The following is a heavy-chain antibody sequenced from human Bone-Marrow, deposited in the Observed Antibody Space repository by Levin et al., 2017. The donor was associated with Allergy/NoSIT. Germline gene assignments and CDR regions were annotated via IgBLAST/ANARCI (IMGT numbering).Heavy chain of an antibody. J-gene: IGHJ3*02. CDR2: IYYSGSR. CDR3: ARSNYPAAFDI. D-gene: IGHD5-24*01. CDR1: GDSTSSDS. Sequence: SCIVSGDSTSSDSWSWLRQPPGKGLEWIAYIYYSGSRAFNPSLQSRVTISADTSKNQFSLKLRSVTAADTAVYYCARSNYPAAFDIWGQGTMVTVSS. V-gene: IGHV4-59*01.